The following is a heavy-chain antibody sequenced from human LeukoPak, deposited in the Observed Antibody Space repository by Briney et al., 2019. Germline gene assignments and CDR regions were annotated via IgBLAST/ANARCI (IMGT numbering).Heavy chain of an antibody. V-gene: IGHV3-23*01. CDR3: AKQVQLWLSSRFGY. CDR2: ISGCGGST. Sequence: GGSLRLSCAASGFTFSSYAMRWVRQAPGKRLEWVSAISGCGGSTYYAGSVKGRFTISRDNSKNALYLQMNSLRAEDTAVYYCAKQVQLWLSSRFGYWGQGTLVTASS. CDR1: GFTFSSYA. D-gene: IGHD5-18*01. J-gene: IGHJ4*02.